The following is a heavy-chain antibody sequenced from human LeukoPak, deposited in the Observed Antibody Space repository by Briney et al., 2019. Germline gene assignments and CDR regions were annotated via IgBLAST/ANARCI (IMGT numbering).Heavy chain of an antibody. CDR2: IYYSGST. CDR3: ARDQTDGYSYGRGFDY. D-gene: IGHD5-18*01. J-gene: IGHJ4*02. Sequence: SETLSLTCSVSGGSISSSSYYWGWIRQPPGKGLEWIGYIYYSGSTNYNPSLKSRVTISVDTSKNQFSLKLSSVTAADTAVYYCARDQTDGYSYGRGFDYWGQGTLVTVSS. V-gene: IGHV4-61*01. CDR1: GGSISSSSYY.